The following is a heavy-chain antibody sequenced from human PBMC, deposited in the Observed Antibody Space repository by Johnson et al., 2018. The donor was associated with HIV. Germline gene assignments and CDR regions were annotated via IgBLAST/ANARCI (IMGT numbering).Heavy chain of an antibody. J-gene: IGHJ3*02. Sequence: QVQLVESGGGLVKPGGSLRLSCAASGFTFSDYYMSWIRQAPGKGLEWVSYISSSGDTTYYADSVKGRFTISRDNSRNTLYLQMNSLRAGDTAVYYCARDRSKGGAFDIWGQGTMVTVSS. D-gene: IGHD2/OR15-2a*01. CDR2: ISSSGDTT. CDR1: GFTFSDYY. CDR3: ARDRSKGGAFDI. V-gene: IGHV3-11*04.